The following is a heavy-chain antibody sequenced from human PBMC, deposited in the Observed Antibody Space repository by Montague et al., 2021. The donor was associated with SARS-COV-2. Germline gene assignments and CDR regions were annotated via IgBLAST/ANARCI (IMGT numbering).Heavy chain of an antibody. CDR1: GGSVSSGSYY. Sequence: SETLSLTCIVSGGSVSSGSYYWSWIRQPPGKRLEWIGYIDYSGXTXYXXXXRXRVIISVDTSKNQFSLKLRPVTAADTAVYYCARDPWRITIFGVVTRYGMDAWGQGTTVTVSS. D-gene: IGHD3-3*01. CDR3: ARDPWRITIFGVVTRYGMDA. V-gene: IGHV4-61*01. CDR2: IDYSGXT. J-gene: IGHJ6*02.